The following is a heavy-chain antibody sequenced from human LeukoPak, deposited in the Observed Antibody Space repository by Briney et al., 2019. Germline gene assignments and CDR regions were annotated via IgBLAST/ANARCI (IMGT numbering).Heavy chain of an antibody. J-gene: IGHJ5*02. CDR2: FSVSGDSI. V-gene: IGHV3-23*01. CDR3: ARDLGQYYDTSDNWFDP. CDR1: GFTLSSYG. D-gene: IGHD3-22*01. Sequence: GGPLRLSCAASGFTLSSYGMSWVRQSPGKGLEWVSVFSVSGDSIFYADSVKGRFTISRDISNNTLFLEMNSLRAEDTAVYYCARDLGQYYDTSDNWFDPWGQGTLVTVSS.